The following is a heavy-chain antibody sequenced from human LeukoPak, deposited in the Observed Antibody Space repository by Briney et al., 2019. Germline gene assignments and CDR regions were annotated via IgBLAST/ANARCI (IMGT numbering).Heavy chain of an antibody. CDR3: VRHRSGQAWLDP. CDR1: GDSVTSGSYC. V-gene: IGHV4-39*01. Sequence: PSETLSLTCTVAGDSVTSGSYCWGWIRQPPGKGLEWIGCIYHSGSSYYNSSLNSRVTISVDTSKNEFSLRLKSVTATDTALYYCVRHRSGQAWLDPWGQGTLVTVSS. CDR2: IYHSGSS. D-gene: IGHD1-26*01. J-gene: IGHJ5*02.